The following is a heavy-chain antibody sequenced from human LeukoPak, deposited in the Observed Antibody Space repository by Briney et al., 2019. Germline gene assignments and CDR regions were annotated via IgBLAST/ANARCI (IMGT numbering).Heavy chain of an antibody. D-gene: IGHD3-10*01. J-gene: IGHJ5*02. V-gene: IGHV4-34*01. CDR2: INHSGST. Sequence: PSETLSLTCAVYGGSFSGYYWSWIRQPPGKGLEWIGEINHSGSTNYNPSLKSRVTISVDTSKNQFSLKLSSVTAADTAAYYCARGSRLVRGVHNWFDPWGQGTLVTVPS. CDR1: GGSFSGYY. CDR3: ARGSRLVRGVHNWFDP.